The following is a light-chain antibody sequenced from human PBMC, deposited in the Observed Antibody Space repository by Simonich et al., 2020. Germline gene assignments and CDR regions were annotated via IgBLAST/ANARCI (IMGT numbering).Light chain of an antibody. J-gene: IGLJ2*01. CDR1: SSYVGGYNY. CDR2: EVS. V-gene: IGLV2-8*01. CDR3: SSYASSNNVV. Sequence: QSALTQPPSASGSPGQSVTISCTGTSSYVGGYNYVSWYQQHPGKAPKLMIYEVSKRPSGVSDRFSGSKSGNTASLTISGLQAEDEADYYCSSYASSNNVVFGGGTKLTVL.